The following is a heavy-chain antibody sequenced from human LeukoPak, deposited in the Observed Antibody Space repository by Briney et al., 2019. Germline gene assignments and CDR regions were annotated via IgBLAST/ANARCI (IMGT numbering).Heavy chain of an antibody. V-gene: IGHV1-24*01. D-gene: IGHD1-26*01. CDR3: ATFAGEHQAPFDY. CDR2: FDPEDGET. J-gene: IGHJ4*02. CDR1: GYTLTELS. Sequence: ASVKVSCKVSGYTLTELSMHWVRQAPGKGLEWMGGFDPEDGETIYAQKFQGRVTMTGDTSISTAYMELSRLRSDDTAVYYCATFAGEHQAPFDYWGQGTPVTVSS.